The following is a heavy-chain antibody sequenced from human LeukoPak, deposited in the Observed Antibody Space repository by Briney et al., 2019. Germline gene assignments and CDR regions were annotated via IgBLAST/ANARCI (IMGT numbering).Heavy chain of an antibody. CDR1: GLSIGDYT. D-gene: IGHD1-26*01. J-gene: IGHJ4*02. CDR3: AKDFGPRGVGATPQY. Sequence: GGSLRLSCEASGLSIGDYTMHWVRQVPGKGLEWVSLISWHGETTYYSDSVKGRFTISRGSSKDSLYLQMNSLRTEDTGFYYCAKDFGPRGVGATPQYWGRGTLVTVSS. V-gene: IGHV3-43*01. CDR2: ISWHGETT.